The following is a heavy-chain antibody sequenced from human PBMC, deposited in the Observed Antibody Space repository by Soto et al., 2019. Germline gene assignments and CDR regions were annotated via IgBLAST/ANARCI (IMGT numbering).Heavy chain of an antibody. V-gene: IGHV3-23*01. CDR2: LTGSGGST. CDR1: GFTFSSNV. CDR3: ARELSYYYGSGTQHTPTNYYYYGMDV. D-gene: IGHD3-10*01. Sequence: GGSLRLSCAASGFTFSSNVMTWVRQAPGKGLAWVSGLTGSGGSTYYADSVKGRFTISRDNSKNTLYLQMNSLRAEDTAVYYCARELSYYYGSGTQHTPTNYYYYGMDVWGQGTTVTVSS. J-gene: IGHJ6*02.